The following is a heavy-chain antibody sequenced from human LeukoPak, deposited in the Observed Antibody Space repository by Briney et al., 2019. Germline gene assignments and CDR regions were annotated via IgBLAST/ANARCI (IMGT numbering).Heavy chain of an antibody. V-gene: IGHV4-39*01. J-gene: IGHJ5*02. CDR2: IYYSGST. D-gene: IGHD3-10*01. Sequence: SETLSLTCTVSGGSISSYYWGWIRQPPGKGLEWIGSIYYSGSTYYNPSLKSRVTISVDTSKNQFSLKLSSVTAADTAVYYCARHDPPYYGSGSYSEFDPWGQGTLVTVSS. CDR3: ARHDPPYYGSGSYSEFDP. CDR1: GGSISSYY.